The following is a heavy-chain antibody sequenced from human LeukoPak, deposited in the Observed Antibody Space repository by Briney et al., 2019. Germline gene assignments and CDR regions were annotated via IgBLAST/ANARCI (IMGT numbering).Heavy chain of an antibody. D-gene: IGHD6-13*01. CDR1: GYTFTSYA. CDR2: INAGNGNT. J-gene: IGHJ4*02. Sequence: GASVKVSCKASGYTFTSYAMHWVRQAPGQRLEWMGWINAGNGNTKYSQKFQGRVTITRDTSTSTAYMELRSLRSDDTAVYYCARVKGSSWPDSWGQGTLVTVSS. V-gene: IGHV1-3*01. CDR3: ARVKGSSWPDS.